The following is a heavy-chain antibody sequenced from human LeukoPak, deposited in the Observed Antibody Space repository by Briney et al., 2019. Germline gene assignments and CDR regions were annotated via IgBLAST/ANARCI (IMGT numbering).Heavy chain of an antibody. V-gene: IGHV3-23*01. D-gene: IGHD3-10*01. CDR2: ISSGGTGT. CDR1: GFTFSNYA. CDR3: ARAVPSWFDP. J-gene: IGHJ5*02. Sequence: GGSLRLSCAASGFTFSNYAMSWVRQAPGKGLEWVSGISSGGTGTYYADSVRGRFTISRDNSKITLYLQMDSLRVEYTAVYYCARAVPSWFDPWGQGTLVAVSS.